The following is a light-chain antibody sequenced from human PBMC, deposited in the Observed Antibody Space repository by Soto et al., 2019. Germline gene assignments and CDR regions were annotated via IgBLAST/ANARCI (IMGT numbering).Light chain of an antibody. J-gene: IGLJ1*01. CDR3: CSYAGSYLTYV. CDR1: SSDVGGYNY. CDR2: DVS. Sequence: HSALTQPRSVSGSPGQSVTISCTGTSSDVGGYNYVSWYQHHPGRAPKLMIYDVSKRPSGVPDRFSGSKSGNTASLTISGLQAEDEADYYCCSYAGSYLTYVFGTGTKLTVL. V-gene: IGLV2-11*01.